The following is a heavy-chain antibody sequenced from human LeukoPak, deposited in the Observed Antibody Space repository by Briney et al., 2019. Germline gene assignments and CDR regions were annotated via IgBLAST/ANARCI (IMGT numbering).Heavy chain of an antibody. J-gene: IGHJ6*03. D-gene: IGHD4-11*01. CDR2: ISSSGFTL. Sequence: GSLRLSCGASGFTFSSYNMNWVRQAPGKGLEWVSYISSSGFTLNYADSVKGRFTISGDNAKNSLYLQMNSLRAEDTAVYYCARGVPKTSYYYYYMDVWGKGTTVTVSS. CDR1: GFTFSSYN. CDR3: ARGVPKTSYYYYYMDV. V-gene: IGHV3-48*01.